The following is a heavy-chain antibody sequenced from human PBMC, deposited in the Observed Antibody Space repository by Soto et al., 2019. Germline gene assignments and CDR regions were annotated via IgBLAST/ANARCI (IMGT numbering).Heavy chain of an antibody. D-gene: IGHD2-21*02. CDR3: ARGVTATPAV. Sequence: PSETLSLTCTVSGGSISSGGYYWSWIRQPPGKGLEWIGYIYYSGSTHYNPSLKSRVTISVDTSKNQFSLKLSSVTAADTAVYYCARGVTATPAVWGQGTTVTVSS. CDR1: GGSISSGGYY. V-gene: IGHV4-30-4*01. CDR2: IYYSGST. J-gene: IGHJ6*02.